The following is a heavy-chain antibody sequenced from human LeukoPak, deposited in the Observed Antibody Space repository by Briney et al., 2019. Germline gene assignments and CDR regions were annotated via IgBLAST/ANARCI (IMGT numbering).Heavy chain of an antibody. CDR1: GFTFSSYG. V-gene: IGHV3-33*01. D-gene: IGHD2-2*01. Sequence: GGSLRLSCAASGFTFSSYGMHWIRQSPGKGLEWVAVIWYDGSNKYYADSVKGRFTISRDNSKNTLYLQMNGLRAEDTAVYYCARDSRYCSSTSCHYYFDYWSQGTLVTVSS. CDR3: ARDSRYCSSTSCHYYFDY. J-gene: IGHJ4*02. CDR2: IWYDGSNK.